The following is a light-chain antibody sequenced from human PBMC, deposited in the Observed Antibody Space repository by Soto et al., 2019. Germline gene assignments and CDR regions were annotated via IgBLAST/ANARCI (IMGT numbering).Light chain of an antibody. Sequence: EIVLTQSPGTLSLSPRERATLSCRASQSVSNNYLAWYQQKPGRAPRLLIYGASSRATGIPDRFSGSGSGTDFTLTISRLEPEDFAVYYCQQYGSSLRTFGQGTKVDNK. J-gene: IGKJ1*01. CDR2: GAS. CDR1: QSVSNNY. CDR3: QQYGSSLRT. V-gene: IGKV3-20*01.